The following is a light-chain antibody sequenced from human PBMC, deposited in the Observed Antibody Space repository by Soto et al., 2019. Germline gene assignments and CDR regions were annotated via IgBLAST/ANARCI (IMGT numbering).Light chain of an antibody. CDR3: SSYTITSPVV. V-gene: IGLV2-14*01. CDR2: DVS. CDR1: SSDVGGYNY. J-gene: IGLJ2*01. Sequence: QSVLTQPASVSGSPGQSITISCTGTSSDVGGYNYVSWYQQHPGKAPKLMIYDVSNRPSGVANRFSGSKSGITASLTISGLQAGDEAYYYCSSYTITSPVVFGGGTKVTVL.